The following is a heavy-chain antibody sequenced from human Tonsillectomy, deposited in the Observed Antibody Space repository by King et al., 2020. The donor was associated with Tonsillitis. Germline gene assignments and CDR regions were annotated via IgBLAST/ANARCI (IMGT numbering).Heavy chain of an antibody. CDR1: GFSLSTSGMC. V-gene: IGHV2-70*01. J-gene: IGHJ6*02. CDR3: ARTREVTGSGRPRYYYYGMDV. D-gene: IGHD3-10*01. Sequence: TLKESGPALVKPTQTLTLTCSFSGFSLSTSGMCVSWIRQPPGKALEWLALIDWDDDKYYSTSLKTRLTISKDTSKNQVVLSMTNMDPVDTATYYCARTREVTGSGRPRYYYYGMDVWGQGTTVTVSS. CDR2: IDWDDDK.